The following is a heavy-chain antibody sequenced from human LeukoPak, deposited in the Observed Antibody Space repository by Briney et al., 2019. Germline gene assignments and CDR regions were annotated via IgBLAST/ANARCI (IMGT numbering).Heavy chain of an antibody. V-gene: IGHV3-23*01. CDR1: GFTFRTYA. D-gene: IGHD2-15*01. CDR2: ISGSDAGT. CDR3: AKADAGKCSGAFCYNLDF. Sequence: PGGSLRLSCAASGFTFRTYAMSWVRQAPEKGLEWVSAISGSDAGTYHADSVKGRFTISRDNSKNTLYLQMNSLRAEDTAVYYCAKADAGKCSGAFCYNLDFWGQGMLVTVSA. J-gene: IGHJ4*02.